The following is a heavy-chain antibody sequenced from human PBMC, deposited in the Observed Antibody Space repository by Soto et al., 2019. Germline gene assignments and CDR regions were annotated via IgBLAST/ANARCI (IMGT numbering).Heavy chain of an antibody. J-gene: IGHJ4*02. D-gene: IGHD2-21*02. V-gene: IGHV4-59*12. CDR2: IYHRGGT. CDR3: ARGSTVAAILFDY. CDR1: GGSISYSY. Sequence: SETLSLTCSVSGGSISYSYWSWIRQPPGKGLEWIGYIYHRGGTNYNPPLKSRVTISADTSKNQFSLKLSSVTAADTAVYYCARGSTVAAILFDYWGQGTLVTVSS.